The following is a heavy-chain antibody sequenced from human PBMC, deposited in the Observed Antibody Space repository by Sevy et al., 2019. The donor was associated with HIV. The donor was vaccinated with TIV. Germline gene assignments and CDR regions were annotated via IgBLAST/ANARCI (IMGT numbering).Heavy chain of an antibody. D-gene: IGHD3-16*01. CDR3: TRVRGTISPYYYYGMDV. CDR1: GFTFGDYA. CDR2: IRSKTYGGTT. Sequence: GGSLRLSCTASGFTFGDYAMSWCRQAPGKGLEWLGFIRSKTYGGTTEYAAFAKGRSTISRDDSKSIAYLQMNSLKTEDTAVYYCTRVRGTISPYYYYGMDVWGQGTTVTVSS. V-gene: IGHV3-49*03. J-gene: IGHJ6*02.